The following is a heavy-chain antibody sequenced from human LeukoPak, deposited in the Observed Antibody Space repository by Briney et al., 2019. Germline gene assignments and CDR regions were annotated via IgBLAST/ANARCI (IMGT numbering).Heavy chain of an antibody. V-gene: IGHV1-2*02. CDR2: INPNSGGT. Sequence: ASVKLSCKASGYTFTGYYMHWVRQAPGQGLEWMGWINPNSGGTNYAQKFQGRVTMTRDTSISTTYMELSRLRSDDTAVYWWTREISGFQQPYFDYWGQGTLVTVSS. D-gene: IGHD6-13*01. J-gene: IGHJ4*02. CDR3: TREISGFQQPYFDY. CDR1: GYTFTGYY.